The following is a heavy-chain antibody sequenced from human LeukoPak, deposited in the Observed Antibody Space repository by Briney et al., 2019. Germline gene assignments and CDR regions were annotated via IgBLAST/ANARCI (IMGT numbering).Heavy chain of an antibody. V-gene: IGHV3-48*03. Sequence: PGGSLRLSCAASGFTFSSYEVNWVRQAPGKGLEWVSYISSSGSTIYYADSVKGRFTISRDNAKNSLYLQMNSLRAEDTAVYYCARENYDILTGYSYYFDYWGQGTLVTVSS. CDR1: GFTFSSYE. CDR3: ARENYDILTGYSYYFDY. CDR2: ISSSGSTI. D-gene: IGHD3-9*01. J-gene: IGHJ4*02.